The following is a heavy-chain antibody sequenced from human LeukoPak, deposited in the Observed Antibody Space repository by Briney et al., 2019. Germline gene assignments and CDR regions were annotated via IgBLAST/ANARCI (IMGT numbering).Heavy chain of an antibody. CDR3: ARELYYGSGSYLDY. Sequence: KPGGPLRLSCAASGFTLSDYYMSWIRQAPGKGLEGVSYISSSGSTIYYADSVKGRFTISRDNAKNSLYLQMNSLRAEDTAVYYCARELYYGSGSYLDYWGQGTLVTVSS. D-gene: IGHD3-10*01. CDR1: GFTLSDYY. J-gene: IGHJ4*02. CDR2: ISSSGSTI. V-gene: IGHV3-11*04.